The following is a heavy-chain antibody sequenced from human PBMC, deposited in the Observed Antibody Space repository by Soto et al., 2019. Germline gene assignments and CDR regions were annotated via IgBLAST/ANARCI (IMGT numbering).Heavy chain of an antibody. CDR1: GFSLSTSGMC. CDR3: AGIGYCSSASCGYFDY. V-gene: IGHV2-70*11. J-gene: IGHJ4*02. Sequence: SGPTLVNPTQTLTLTCTFSGFSLSTSGMCVSWIRQPPGKALEWLARIDWDDDKYYSTSLKTRLTISKDTSTNQVVLTMTNMDPVDTASCYCAGIGYCSSASCGYFDYWGQGTLVTVSS. CDR2: IDWDDDK. D-gene: IGHD2-2*03.